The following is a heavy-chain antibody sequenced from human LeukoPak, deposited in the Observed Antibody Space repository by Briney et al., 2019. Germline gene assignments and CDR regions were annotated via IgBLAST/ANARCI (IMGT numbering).Heavy chain of an antibody. D-gene: IGHD6-19*01. V-gene: IGHV1-2*02. CDR2: INPNSGGT. Sequence: ASVKVSCKASGYTFTGYYMHWVRQAPGQGLEWMGWINPNSGGTNSAQKFQGRVTMTRDTSISTAYMELSRLRSDDTAVCYCAGGGLSGQLDYWGQGTLVTVPS. CDR3: AGGGLSGQLDY. J-gene: IGHJ4*02. CDR1: GYTFTGYY.